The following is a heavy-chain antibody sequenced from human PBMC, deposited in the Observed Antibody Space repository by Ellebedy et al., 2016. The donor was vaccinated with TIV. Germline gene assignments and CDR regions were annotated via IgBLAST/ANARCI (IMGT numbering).Heavy chain of an antibody. CDR1: GYTFTSYG. Sequence: AASVKVSCKASGYTFTSYGISWARQAPGQGLEWMGWISAYNGNTNYAQKLQGRVTMTTDTSTSTAYMELRSLRSDDTAVYYCARTVGGTTVTTLWFDPWGQGTLVTVSS. CDR2: ISAYNGNT. D-gene: IGHD4-11*01. V-gene: IGHV1-18*01. J-gene: IGHJ5*02. CDR3: ARTVGGTTVTTLWFDP.